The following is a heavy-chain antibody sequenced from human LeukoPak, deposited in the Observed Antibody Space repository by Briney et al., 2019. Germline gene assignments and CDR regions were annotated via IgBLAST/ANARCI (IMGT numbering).Heavy chain of an antibody. CDR1: GDSVSSNSAG. CDR2: TYYRSKWYI. Sequence: SQTLSLTCAISGDSVSSNSAGWSWIRQSPSRGLEWLGRTYYRSKWYIDYAVSVKSRITINPDTSKNQFSLQLNSVTPEDTAVYYCAREGMALVNFDYWGQGTLVTVSS. V-gene: IGHV6-1*01. D-gene: IGHD4-23*01. CDR3: AREGMALVNFDY. J-gene: IGHJ4*02.